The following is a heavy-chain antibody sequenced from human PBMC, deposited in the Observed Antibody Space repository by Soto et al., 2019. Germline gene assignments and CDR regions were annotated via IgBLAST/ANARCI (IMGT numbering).Heavy chain of an antibody. Sequence: QLQLQESGSGLVKPSQTLSLTCAVSGGSISSGGYSWSWIRQPPGKGLEWIGYIYHSGSTYYNPSLQSRVTISVDRSKNQFSLKLSSVTAADTAVYYCAREGGCAYCGGDRTRYGMDVWGQGTTVTVSS. J-gene: IGHJ6*02. CDR2: IYHSGST. D-gene: IGHD2-21*02. CDR3: AREGGCAYCGGDRTRYGMDV. CDR1: GGSISSGGYS. V-gene: IGHV4-30-2*01.